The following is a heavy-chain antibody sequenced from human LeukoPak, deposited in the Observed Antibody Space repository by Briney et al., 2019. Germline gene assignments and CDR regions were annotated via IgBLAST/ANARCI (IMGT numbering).Heavy chain of an antibody. J-gene: IGHJ6*03. D-gene: IGHD6-13*01. CDR2: IVVGSGNT. Sequence: SVKVSCKASGFTFTSSAMQWVRLARGQRLEWIGWIVVGSGNTNYAQKFQERVTITRDMSTSTAYMELSSLRSEDTAVYYCAADRSRNYNMDVWGKGTTVTVSS. CDR1: GFTFTSSA. CDR3: AADRSRNYNMDV. V-gene: IGHV1-58*02.